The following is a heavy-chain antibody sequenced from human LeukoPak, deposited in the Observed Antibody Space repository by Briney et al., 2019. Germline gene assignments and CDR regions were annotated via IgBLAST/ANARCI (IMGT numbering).Heavy chain of an antibody. CDR3: AKDRDSTGYFKYFDF. J-gene: IGHJ4*02. V-gene: IGHV3-43D*03. Sequence: GGSLRLSCAASGFTLDDYAMHWVRQTPGKGLEWVSLITWDGDYSDYADSVKGRFTISRDNSKNSLYLQMNSLRAEDTSLYYCAKDRDSTGYFKYFDFWGRGTLVTVSS. CDR1: GFTLDDYA. D-gene: IGHD3-22*01. CDR2: ITWDGDYS.